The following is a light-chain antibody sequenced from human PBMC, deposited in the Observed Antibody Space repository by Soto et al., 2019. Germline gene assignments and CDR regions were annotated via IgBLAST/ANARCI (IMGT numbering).Light chain of an antibody. Sequence: SFELTQSPSVSVSPGQTARITCSGAALPKQYAYWYQQKPGQAPVLVIYKDSEKPTGIPGRFSGSTTGTTVTLTISGVQAEDGAEYYCQSADSSSKVVFSGGTEVTVL. J-gene: IGLJ2*01. CDR3: QSADSSSKVV. V-gene: IGLV3-25*03. CDR2: KDS. CDR1: ALPKQY.